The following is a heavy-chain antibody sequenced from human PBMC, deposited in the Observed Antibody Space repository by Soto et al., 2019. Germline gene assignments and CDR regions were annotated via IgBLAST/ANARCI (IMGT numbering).Heavy chain of an antibody. CDR2: IYSGGTT. V-gene: IGHV3-66*01. J-gene: IGHJ6*02. CDR3: ARGGSGSDWDYYGMDV. Sequence: EVQLVESGGGLVQPGGSLRLSCAGSALTASKNYMSWVRQPPGKGLEWVSVIYSGGTTYYADPVKDRFSISRDNSKSTLDLQMDNLRAGDTAVYYCARGGSGSDWDYYGMDVWGQGTTVTVSS. CDR1: ALTASKNY. D-gene: IGHD3-10*01.